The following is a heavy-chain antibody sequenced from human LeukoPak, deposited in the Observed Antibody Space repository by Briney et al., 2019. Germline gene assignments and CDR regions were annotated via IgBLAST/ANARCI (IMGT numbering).Heavy chain of an antibody. CDR3: ARDGERYFDWLLFLTFDY. CDR2: ISSSSSYI. D-gene: IGHD3-9*01. V-gene: IGHV3-21*01. Sequence: PGRSLRLSCAASGFTFSSYSMNWVRQAPGKGLEWVSSISSSSSYIYYADSVKGRFTISRNNAKNSLYLQMNSLRAEDTAVYYCARDGERYFDWLLFLTFDYWGQGTLVTVSS. J-gene: IGHJ4*02. CDR1: GFTFSSYS.